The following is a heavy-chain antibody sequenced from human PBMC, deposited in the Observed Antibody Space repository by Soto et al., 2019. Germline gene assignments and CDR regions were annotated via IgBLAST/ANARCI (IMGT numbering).Heavy chain of an antibody. V-gene: IGHV3-30*18. J-gene: IGHJ4*02. CDR3: AKDQQWLVRGFPYYFDY. CDR1: GFTFSSYG. Sequence: GGSLRLSCAASGFTFSSYGMHWVRQAPGKGLEWVAVISYDGSNKYYADSVKGRFTISRDNSKNTLYLQMNSLRAEDTAVYYCAKDQQWLVRGFPYYFDYWGQGTLVTVSS. CDR2: ISYDGSNK. D-gene: IGHD6-19*01.